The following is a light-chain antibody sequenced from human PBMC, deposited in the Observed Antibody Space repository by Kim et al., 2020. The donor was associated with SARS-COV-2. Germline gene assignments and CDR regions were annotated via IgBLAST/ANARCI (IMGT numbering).Light chain of an antibody. Sequence: EIVMTQSPATLSVSPGERATLSCRASQSISSNLAWYQQKPGQAPRLLIYGASTRATGIPARFSGSGSGTEFTLTINSLQSEDFAVYYCQQYGNWPPMYTFGQGTKLEI. CDR1: QSISSN. CDR2: GAS. J-gene: IGKJ2*01. CDR3: QQYGNWPPMYT. V-gene: IGKV3-15*01.